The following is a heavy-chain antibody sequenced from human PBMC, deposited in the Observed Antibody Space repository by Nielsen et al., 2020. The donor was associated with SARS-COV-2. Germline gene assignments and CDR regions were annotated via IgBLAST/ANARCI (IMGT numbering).Heavy chain of an antibody. V-gene: IGHV3-23*01. D-gene: IGHD3-10*01. Sequence: GESLKISCAASGFTFSSYAMSWVRQAPGKGLEWVSAISGSGGSTYYADSVKGRFTISRDNSKNTLYLQMNSLRAEDTAVYYCAKGGWYYGMDVWGQGTTVTVYS. CDR3: AKGGWYYGMDV. J-gene: IGHJ6*02. CDR2: ISGSGGST. CDR1: GFTFSSYA.